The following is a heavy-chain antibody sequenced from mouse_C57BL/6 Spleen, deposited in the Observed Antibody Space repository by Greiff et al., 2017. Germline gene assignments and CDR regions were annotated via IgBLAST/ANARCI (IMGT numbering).Heavy chain of an antibody. CDR2: IYPGSGNT. D-gene: IGHD2-4*01. J-gene: IGHJ3*01. Sequence: QVQLQQSGAELVRPGASVKLSCKASGYTFTDYYINWVKPRPGQGLEWIARIYPGSGNTYYNEKFKGKATLTAEKSSSTAYMQLSSLTSEDSAVYFCARSYDYDGPRFAYWGQGTLVTVSA. CDR3: ARSYDYDGPRFAY. CDR1: GYTFTDYY. V-gene: IGHV1-76*01.